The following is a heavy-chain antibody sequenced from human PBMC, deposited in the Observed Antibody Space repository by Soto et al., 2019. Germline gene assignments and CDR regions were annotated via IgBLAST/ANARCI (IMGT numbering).Heavy chain of an antibody. CDR2: ISYDGSNK. CDR3: AKPLGATNAMET. CDR1: GFTFSSFD. Sequence: QVQLVESGGGVVQPGRSLRLSCAASGFTFSSFDMHWVRQAPGKGLEWVAVISYDGSNKDYADSVKGRFTISRDNSKNTLYLQMNSLRAEDTAVYYCAKPLGATNAMETWGQGALVTVSS. J-gene: IGHJ5*02. D-gene: IGHD1-26*01. V-gene: IGHV3-30*18.